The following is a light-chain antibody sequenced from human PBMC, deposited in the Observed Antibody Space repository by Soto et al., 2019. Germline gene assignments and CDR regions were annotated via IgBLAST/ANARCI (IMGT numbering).Light chain of an antibody. Sequence: DLQMTQSPSTLSASVGDSVTITCRASQSIANYLNWYQQKPGKAPKLLIYGASSLQSGVPSTFSGSGSGTDFTLTISSLQPEDFATYYCQQSYSTPYTFGQGTKLGIK. CDR2: GAS. V-gene: IGKV1-39*01. CDR1: QSIANY. J-gene: IGKJ2*01. CDR3: QQSYSTPYT.